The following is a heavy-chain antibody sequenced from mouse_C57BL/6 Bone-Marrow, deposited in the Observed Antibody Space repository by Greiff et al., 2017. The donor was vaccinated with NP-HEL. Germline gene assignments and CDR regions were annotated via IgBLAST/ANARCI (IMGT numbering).Heavy chain of an antibody. V-gene: IGHV1-59*01. CDR3: ARGVY. CDR1: GYTFTSYW. Sequence: VQLQQSGAELVRPGTSVKLSCKASGYTFTSYWMHWVKQRPGQGLEWIGVIDPSDSYTNYNQKFKGKATLTVDTSSSTAYMQLSSLTSEDSAVYYCARGVYWGQGTSVTVSS. J-gene: IGHJ4*01. CDR2: IDPSDSYT.